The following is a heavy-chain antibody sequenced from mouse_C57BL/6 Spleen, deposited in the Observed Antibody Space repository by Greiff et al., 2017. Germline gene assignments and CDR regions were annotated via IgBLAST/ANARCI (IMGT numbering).Heavy chain of an antibody. CDR2: IYPSDSET. J-gene: IGHJ3*01. D-gene: IGHD2-5*01. Sequence: QVQLQQPGAELVRPGSSVKLSCKASGYTFTSYWMDWVKQRPGQGLEWIGNIYPSDSETHYNQKFTDKATLTVDKSSSTAYMQLSSLTSEDSAVYYCARSKTYYSNYFAYWGQGTLVTVSA. CDR1: GYTFTSYW. CDR3: ARSKTYYSNYFAY. V-gene: IGHV1-61*01.